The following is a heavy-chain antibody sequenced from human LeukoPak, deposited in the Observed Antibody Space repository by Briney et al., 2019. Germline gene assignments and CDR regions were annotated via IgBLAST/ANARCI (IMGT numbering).Heavy chain of an antibody. CDR1: GYTFIDYW. D-gene: IGHD3-10*01. Sequence: GESLKISCKASGYTFIDYWIAWVRQMPGKGLELMGIIHPGDSEIRYSPSFQGQVTISADKAINTAYLQRSSLRASDTAMYFCARHSPSGSYYDLDVWGQGTTVIVSS. V-gene: IGHV5-51*01. CDR2: IHPGDSEI. J-gene: IGHJ6*02. CDR3: ARHSPSGSYYDLDV.